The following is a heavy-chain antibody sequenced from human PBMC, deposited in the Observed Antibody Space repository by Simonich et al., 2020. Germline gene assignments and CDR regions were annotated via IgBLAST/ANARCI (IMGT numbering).Heavy chain of an antibody. J-gene: IGHJ4*02. CDR1: GYTFTGYY. Sequence: QVQLVQSGAEVKKPGASVKVSCKASGYTFTGYYMHWVRQAHGQGLEWMGWINPNSGGTNYAKKVKGRVTMTRDTSISTAYMELSRQRSDDTAVYYCASSKLATIDYWGQGTLVTVSS. D-gene: IGHD5-12*01. V-gene: IGHV1-2*02. CDR2: INPNSGGT. CDR3: ASSKLATIDY.